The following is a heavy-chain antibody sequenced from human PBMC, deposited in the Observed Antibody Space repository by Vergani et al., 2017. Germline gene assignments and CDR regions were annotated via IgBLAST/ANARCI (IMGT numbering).Heavy chain of an antibody. CDR1: GFTFDTYT. D-gene: IGHD3-10*01. CDR3: TTAWGLYYLHGEYFQY. V-gene: IGHV3-23*01. Sequence: EVQLLESGGGLVQPGGSRRLSCAGAGFTFDTYTMAYVRQAPGKGLEWVATISSGGGDIFYADSVKGRFTISRDNSKNTLFLQMNSLKDEETAAYYCTTAWGLYYLHGEYFQYWGRGTLVSVSS. CDR2: ISSGGGDI. J-gene: IGHJ1*01.